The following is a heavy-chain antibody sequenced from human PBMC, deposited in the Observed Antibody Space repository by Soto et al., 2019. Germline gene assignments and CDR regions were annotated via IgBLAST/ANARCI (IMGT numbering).Heavy chain of an antibody. CDR2: IIPLFGIA. Sequence: QVRLVQSGTEVKEPGSSVKVSCEASGGTFTSHAFSWVQQAPGQGLEWMGGIIPLFGIANYAQKFQGRVTFTADESTTTVSMEVSSLRSEDTAVYYCARSMRPARPEYYYYGFDVWGQGTTVTVSS. CDR3: ARSMRPARPEYYYYGFDV. J-gene: IGHJ6*02. V-gene: IGHV1-69*01. D-gene: IGHD6-6*01. CDR1: GGTFTSHA.